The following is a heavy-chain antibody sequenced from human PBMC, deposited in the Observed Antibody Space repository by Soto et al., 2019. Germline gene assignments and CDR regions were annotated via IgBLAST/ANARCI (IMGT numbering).Heavy chain of an antibody. Sequence: QVQLVQSGAEVKKSGSSVKVSCKASGGTFSSYAISWVRQAPGQGLEWMGGIIPIFGTANYAQKFQGRVTITADESTSTAYMELSSLRSEDTAVYYCARAWSSSSWYSYNWFDPWGQGTLVTVSS. D-gene: IGHD6-13*01. CDR2: IIPIFGTA. J-gene: IGHJ5*02. CDR1: GGTFSSYA. CDR3: ARAWSSSSWYSYNWFDP. V-gene: IGHV1-69*01.